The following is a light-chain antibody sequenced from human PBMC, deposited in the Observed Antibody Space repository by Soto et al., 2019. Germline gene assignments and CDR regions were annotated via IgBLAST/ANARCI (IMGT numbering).Light chain of an antibody. CDR3: QQYGSPVT. CDR2: GAS. J-gene: IGKJ2*01. Sequence: EIVLTQSPGTLSLSPGERATLSCRASQSVSSSYLAWYQQKPGQAPMLLIYGASIRATGIPDRFSGSGSGTDFTLTISRLEPEDFTLYYCQQYGSPVTFGQGTKLEIK. CDR1: QSVSSSY. V-gene: IGKV3-20*01.